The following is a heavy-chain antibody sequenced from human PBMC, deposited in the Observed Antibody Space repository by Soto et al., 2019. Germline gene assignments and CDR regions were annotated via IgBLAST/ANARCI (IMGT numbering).Heavy chain of an antibody. Sequence: SQTLSLTCAVSGDSGSSNSAAWNWIRQSPSRGLEWLGRTYYRSKWYNDYAVSVKSRITINPDTSKNQFSLQLNSVTPEDTAVYYCARGARVEQSPPHRHYYYYYGMDVWGQGTTVTVSS. V-gene: IGHV6-1*01. D-gene: IGHD6-19*01. CDR2: TYYRSKWYN. J-gene: IGHJ6*02. CDR3: ARGARVEQSPPHRHYYYYYGMDV. CDR1: GDSGSSNSAA.